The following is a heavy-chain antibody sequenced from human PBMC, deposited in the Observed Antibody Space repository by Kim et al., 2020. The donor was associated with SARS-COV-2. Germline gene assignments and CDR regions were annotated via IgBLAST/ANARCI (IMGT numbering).Heavy chain of an antibody. D-gene: IGHD6-13*01. Sequence: NPSLKSRVTISVDTSKNQFSLKLSSVTAADTAVYYCARGRYSSSNPPFDYWGQGTLVTVSS. V-gene: IGHV4-34*01. J-gene: IGHJ4*02. CDR3: ARGRYSSSNPPFDY.